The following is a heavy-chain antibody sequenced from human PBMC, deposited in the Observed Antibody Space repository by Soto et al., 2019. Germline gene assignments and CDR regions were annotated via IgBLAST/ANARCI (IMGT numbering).Heavy chain of an antibody. CDR1: GFTFSSHA. CDR2: IHGTRSII. J-gene: IGHJ4*02. V-gene: IGHV3-48*02. CDR3: ARDARNADYDY. D-gene: IGHD3-16*01. Sequence: EVQLVESGGGLVQPGGFLKLSCAVSGFTFSSHAMNWVRQAPGKGLEWVAYIHGTRSIIYYADSVKGRFTISRDNAKNSLYLQMDSLRDEDTALYYCARDARNADYDYWGQGTLVTVSS.